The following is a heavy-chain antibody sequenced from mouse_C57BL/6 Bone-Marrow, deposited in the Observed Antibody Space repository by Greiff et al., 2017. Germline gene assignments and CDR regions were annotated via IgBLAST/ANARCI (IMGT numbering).Heavy chain of an antibody. Sequence: VQLQESGAELARPGASVKLSCKASGYTFTSYGISWVKQRTGQGLEWIGEIYPRSGNTYYNEKFKGKATLTADKSSSTAYMELRSLTSEDSAVYFCARAFYYGYDWFAYWGQGTLVTVSA. V-gene: IGHV1-81*01. CDR2: IYPRSGNT. CDR1: GYTFTSYG. D-gene: IGHD2-2*01. J-gene: IGHJ3*01. CDR3: ARAFYYGYDWFAY.